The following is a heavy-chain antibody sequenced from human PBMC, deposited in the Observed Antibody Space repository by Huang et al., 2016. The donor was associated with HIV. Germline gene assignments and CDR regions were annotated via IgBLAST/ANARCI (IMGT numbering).Heavy chain of an antibody. CDR2: ISGNGGST. CDR1: GFTFNNYA. CDR3: AKGIKSSGSYYFDY. Sequence: EVQLLESGGGLVQPGGSLRLSCAASGFTFNNYAMNWVRHAPGKGLGWVSTISGNGGSTYYADSVKGRFTISRDNSKNTLYLQMNSLRVEDTAVYYCAKGIKSSGSYYFDYWGQGTLVTVSS. D-gene: IGHD3-10*01. J-gene: IGHJ4*02. V-gene: IGHV3-23*01.